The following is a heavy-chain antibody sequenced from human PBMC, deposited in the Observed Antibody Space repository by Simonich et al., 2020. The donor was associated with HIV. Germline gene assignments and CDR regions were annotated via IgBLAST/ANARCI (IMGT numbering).Heavy chain of an antibody. J-gene: IGHJ4*02. V-gene: IGHV4-34*01. D-gene: IGHD4-17*01. Sequence: QVQLQQWGAGLLKPSKTLSLTCAVYGGSFSGYYWSWIRQPPGKGLEWIGEINHSGSTNYNPSLKIRVTISVDTSKNQFSLKLSSVTAADTAVYYCARRHPTTVTTPYFDYWGQGTLVTVSS. CDR2: INHSGST. CDR1: GGSFSGYY. CDR3: ARRHPTTVTTPYFDY.